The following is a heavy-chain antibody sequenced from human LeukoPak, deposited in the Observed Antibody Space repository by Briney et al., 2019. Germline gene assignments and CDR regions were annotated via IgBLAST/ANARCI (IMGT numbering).Heavy chain of an antibody. CDR1: GGSISRNY. D-gene: IGHD2-8*01. Sequence: SETLSLTCTVSGGSISRNYWGWIRQPPGEGLEWIAYIDYSGTTNYNPSLKSRVTMALDKSKNHLSLNLTSVAAADTAVYYCSRENGAFSPFGYWGQGTLVTVPS. CDR2: IDYSGTT. V-gene: IGHV4-59*12. CDR3: SRENGAFSPFGY. J-gene: IGHJ4*02.